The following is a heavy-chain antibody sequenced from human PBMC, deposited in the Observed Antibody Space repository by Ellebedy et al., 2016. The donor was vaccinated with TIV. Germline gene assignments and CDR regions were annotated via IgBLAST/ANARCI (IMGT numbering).Heavy chain of an antibody. CDR1: GYTFTSYY. D-gene: IGHD6-19*01. CDR2: INPTAGST. Sequence: AASVKVSCKASGYTFTSYYMHWVRQAPGQGLEWMGIINPTAGSTSSAQQFQGRVTMTSDTSTRTVYMELSSLRSEDKAGYYCARAPSVDPHMDVWGQGTTVTVSS. CDR3: ARAPSVDPHMDV. J-gene: IGHJ6*02. V-gene: IGHV1-46*01.